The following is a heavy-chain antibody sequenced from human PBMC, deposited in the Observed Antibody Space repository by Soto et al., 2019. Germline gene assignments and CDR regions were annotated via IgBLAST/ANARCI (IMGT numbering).Heavy chain of an antibody. J-gene: IGHJ5*02. Sequence: QVQLVESGGGVVQPGRSLRLYCAASGFSFSSYAMHWVRQAPGKGLEWVAVISYDGTNKYYAASVKGRVTISRDSSKNTLYLQMNSRRAEDTAVYYCARGLYCTSNTCTHLWGQGTLVTVSS. CDR2: ISYDGTNK. D-gene: IGHD2-2*01. CDR3: ARGLYCTSNTCTHL. V-gene: IGHV3-30*04. CDR1: GFSFSSYA.